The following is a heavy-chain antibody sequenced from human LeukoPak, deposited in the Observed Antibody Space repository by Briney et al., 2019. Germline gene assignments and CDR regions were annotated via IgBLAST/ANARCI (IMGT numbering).Heavy chain of an antibody. Sequence: GGSLRLSCAASGFTFSSYSMNWVRQAPGKGLVWVSRIASDGSSTTYADSVKGRFSISRDDAKNTLYLQMNSLRVEDTAVYYCARGRPHGNDYWGQGTLVTVSS. V-gene: IGHV3-74*01. CDR2: IASDGSST. CDR3: ARGRPHGNDY. J-gene: IGHJ4*02. CDR1: GFTFSSYS. D-gene: IGHD4-23*01.